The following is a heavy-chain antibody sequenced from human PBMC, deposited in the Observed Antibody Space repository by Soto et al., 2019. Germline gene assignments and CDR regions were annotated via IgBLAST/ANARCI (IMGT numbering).Heavy chain of an antibody. Sequence: SQTLSLTCAISGDSVSSNSAAWNWIRQSPSRGLEWLGRTYYRSKWYNDYAVSVKSRITINPDTSKNQFSLQLNSVTPEDTAVYYCARDESMILYNWGSPYMDVWGKGTTVTVSS. CDR2: TYYRSKWYN. V-gene: IGHV6-1*01. D-gene: IGHD1-20*01. J-gene: IGHJ6*03. CDR1: GDSVSSNSAA. CDR3: ARDESMILYNWGSPYMDV.